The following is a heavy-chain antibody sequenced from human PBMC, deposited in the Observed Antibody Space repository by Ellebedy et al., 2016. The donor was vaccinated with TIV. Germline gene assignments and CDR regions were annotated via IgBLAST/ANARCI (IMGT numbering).Heavy chain of an antibody. J-gene: IGHJ1*01. Sequence: ASVKVSXKASGYTFSSYGITWVRQGPGQGLEWMGWISAYNGNRNYAQKLQGRVTMTTDTSTSTAYMELRSLISDDTAVYYCARGAEHFQHWGQGTLVTVSS. CDR1: GYTFSSYG. V-gene: IGHV1-18*01. CDR2: ISAYNGNR. CDR3: ARGAEHFQH.